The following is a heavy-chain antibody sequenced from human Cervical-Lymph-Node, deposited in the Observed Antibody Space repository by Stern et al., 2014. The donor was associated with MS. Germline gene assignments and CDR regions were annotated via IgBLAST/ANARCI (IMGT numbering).Heavy chain of an antibody. V-gene: IGHV3-21*01. J-gene: IGHJ4*02. D-gene: IGHD1-26*01. CDR1: GFTFSSYS. Sequence: MQLVQSGGGLVKPGGSLRLSCAASGFTFSSYSMNWVRQAPGKGLEWVSSISSSSSYIYYADSVKGRFTISRDNAKNSLYLQMNSLRAEDTAVYYCARGQKRGSYCLDYWGQGTLVTVSS. CDR2: ISSSSSYI. CDR3: ARGQKRGSYCLDY.